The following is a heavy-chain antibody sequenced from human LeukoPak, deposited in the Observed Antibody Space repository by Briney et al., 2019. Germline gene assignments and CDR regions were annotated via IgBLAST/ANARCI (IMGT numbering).Heavy chain of an antibody. V-gene: IGHV4-61*02. CDR2: IYTSGST. CDR3: ARDGGIVVVPAANPPRVLVDWFDP. D-gene: IGHD2-2*01. CDR1: GGSISSGSYY. J-gene: IGHJ5*02. Sequence: SQTLSLTCTVSGGSISSGSYYWSWIRQPAGKVLEWIGRIYTSGSTNYNPSLKSRVTISVDTSKNQFSLKLSSVTAADTAVYYCARDGGIVVVPAANPPRVLVDWFDPWGQGTLVTVSS.